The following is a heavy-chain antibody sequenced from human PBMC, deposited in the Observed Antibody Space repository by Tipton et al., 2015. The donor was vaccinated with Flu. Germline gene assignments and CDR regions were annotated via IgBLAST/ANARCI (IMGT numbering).Heavy chain of an antibody. D-gene: IGHD4-11*01. CDR2: TFHSGNT. V-gene: IGHV4-38-2*01. CDR1: GDSIRSSNYY. J-gene: IGHJ5*02. Sequence: GLVKPSETLSLTCGVSGDSIRSSNYYWGWIRQPPGKGLEWIGNTFHSGNTYLNPSLKSRVTISVDTSKNQFSLKLISVTAADTAVYYCARRDYSNYVSEPKNCFDPWGQGILVTVSS. CDR3: ARRDYSNYVSEPKNCFDP.